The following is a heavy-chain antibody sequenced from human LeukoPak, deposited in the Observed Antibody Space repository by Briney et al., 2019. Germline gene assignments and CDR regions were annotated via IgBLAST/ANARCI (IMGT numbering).Heavy chain of an antibody. CDR3: ARGPEDESEGHSNQGY. Sequence: PGGSLRLSCAASGFTFDDYAMHWVRQAPGKGLEWVSGISWNSGSIGYVDSVKGRFTISGDSAKNSLYLQMSNLRAEDTAVYYCARGPEDESEGHSNQGYWGQGTLVTVSS. CDR2: ISWNSGSI. V-gene: IGHV3-9*01. CDR1: GFTFDDYA. D-gene: IGHD5-12*01. J-gene: IGHJ4*02.